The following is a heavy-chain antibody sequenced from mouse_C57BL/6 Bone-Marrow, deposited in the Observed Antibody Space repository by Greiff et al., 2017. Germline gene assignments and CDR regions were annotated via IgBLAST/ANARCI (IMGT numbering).Heavy chain of an antibody. CDR2: ISDGGSYT. Sequence: DVMLVESGGGLVKPGGSLKLSCAASGFTFSSYAMSWVRQTPEKRLEWVATISDGGSYTYYPDNVKGRFTISRDNAKNNLYLQMSHLKSEDTAMYYCARDQEIDGYFPDYWGQGTTLTVSS. V-gene: IGHV5-4*01. CDR1: GFTFSSYA. J-gene: IGHJ2*01. CDR3: ARDQEIDGYFPDY. D-gene: IGHD2-3*01.